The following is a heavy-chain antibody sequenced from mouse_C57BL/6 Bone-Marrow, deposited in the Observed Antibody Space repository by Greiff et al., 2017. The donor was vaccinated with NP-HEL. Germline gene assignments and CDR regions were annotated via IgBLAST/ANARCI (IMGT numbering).Heavy chain of an antibody. CDR2: INPNNGGT. Sequence: VQLQQSGPELVKPGASVKISCKASGYTFTDYYMNWVKQSHGKSLEWIGDINPNNGGTSYNQKFKGKATLTVDKSSSTAYMELRSLTSEDSAVYYCARHGIAYYYGSDWYFDVWGTGTTVTVSS. D-gene: IGHD1-1*01. CDR3: ARHGIAYYYGSDWYFDV. V-gene: IGHV1-26*01. J-gene: IGHJ1*03. CDR1: GYTFTDYY.